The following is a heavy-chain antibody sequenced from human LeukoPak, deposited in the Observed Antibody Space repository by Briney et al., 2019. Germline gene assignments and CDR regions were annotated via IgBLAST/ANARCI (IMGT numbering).Heavy chain of an antibody. V-gene: IGHV3-15*01. CDR1: GFTFSNAW. J-gene: IGHJ4*02. Sequence: GGSLRLSCAASGFTFSNAWMSWVRQAPGKELEWVGRIKSKTDGGTTDYAAPVKGRFTISRDDSKNTLYLQMNSLKTEDTAVYYCTTSPSGYAFDHWGQGTLVTVSS. CDR2: IKSKTDGGTT. D-gene: IGHD3-16*01. CDR3: TTSPSGYAFDH.